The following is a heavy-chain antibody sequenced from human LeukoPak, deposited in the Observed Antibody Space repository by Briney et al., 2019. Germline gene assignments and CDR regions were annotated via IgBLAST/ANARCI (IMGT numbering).Heavy chain of an antibody. CDR1: GGSISSDGYY. V-gene: IGHV4-31*03. Sequence: PSETLSLTCTVSGGSISSDGYYWGWIRQHPGKGLEWIGYIYYSGSTYYNPSLLSRVAISVDTSKNQFSLKLSSVTAADTAVYYCARARTRTNTPDYWGQGTLVTVSS. CDR2: IYYSGST. D-gene: IGHD1-7*01. CDR3: ARARTRTNTPDY. J-gene: IGHJ4*02.